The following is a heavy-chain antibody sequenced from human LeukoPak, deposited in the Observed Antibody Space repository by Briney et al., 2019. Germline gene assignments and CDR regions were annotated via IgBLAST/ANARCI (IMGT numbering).Heavy chain of an antibody. CDR2: IYPGDSDT. Sequence: PGESPKISCKGSGFSFTTYWIGWVRQMPGKGLELMGIIYPGDSDTRYSPSFQGQVTISADKSISTAYLQWSSLKASDTALYYCARRVVAASGGEGDPFDYWGQGTLVTVSS. D-gene: IGHD3-16*01. CDR3: ARRVVAASGGEGDPFDY. CDR1: GFSFTTYW. J-gene: IGHJ4*02. V-gene: IGHV5-51*01.